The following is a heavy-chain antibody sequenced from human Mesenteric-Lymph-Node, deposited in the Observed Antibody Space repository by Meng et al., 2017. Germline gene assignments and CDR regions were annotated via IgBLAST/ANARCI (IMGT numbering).Heavy chain of an antibody. CDR1: GFTFSSYE. V-gene: IGHV3-48*03. D-gene: IGHD3-10*01. Sequence: GGSLRLSCAASGFTFSSYEMNWVRQAPGKGLEWVSYISSSGSTIYYADSVKGRFTISRDNSKNTLYLQMNSLRAEDTAVYYCARGAGTYVYWGQGALVTVSS. CDR2: ISSSGSTI. CDR3: ARGAGTYVY. J-gene: IGHJ4*02.